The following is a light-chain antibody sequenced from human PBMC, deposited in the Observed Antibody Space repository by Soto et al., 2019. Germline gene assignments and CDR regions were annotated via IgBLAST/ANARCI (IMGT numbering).Light chain of an antibody. CDR3: QSYDSSLSAWV. CDR2: GNS. V-gene: IGLV1-40*01. Sequence: QSVLTQPPSVSGAPGQRVTISCTGSSSNIGAGYDVHWYQQLPGTAPKLLIYGNSNRPSGVPDRFSGSKSGTSASLAITGLQAADEADYYRQSYDSSLSAWVFGGGTKPTVL. J-gene: IGLJ3*02. CDR1: SSNIGAGYD.